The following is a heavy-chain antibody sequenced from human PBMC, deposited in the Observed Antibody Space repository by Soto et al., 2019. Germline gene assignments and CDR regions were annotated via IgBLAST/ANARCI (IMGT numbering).Heavy chain of an antibody. Sequence: PSETMSLTCTVSGGSISSYDCSWSRQPTGTGLEWSGYIYYSGSTNYNPSLKSRVTISVATSTNQFSLELNSVTVADTAVYYCARQYCGGDCLPHLNWGQGTLVTVSS. J-gene: IGHJ4*02. D-gene: IGHD2-21*02. CDR2: IYYSGST. CDR1: GGSISSYD. CDR3: ARQYCGGDCLPHLN. V-gene: IGHV4-59*08.